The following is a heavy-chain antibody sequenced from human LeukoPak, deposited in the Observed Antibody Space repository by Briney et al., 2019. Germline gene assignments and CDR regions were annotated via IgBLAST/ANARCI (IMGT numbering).Heavy chain of an antibody. J-gene: IGHJ5*02. V-gene: IGHV5-51*01. D-gene: IGHD1-26*01. CDR1: GYSFTSYW. CDR3: PSTSGSYYHWFDP. CDR2: IYPGDSDT. Sequence: GESLKISCKGSGYSFTSYWISWVRQMPGKGLEWMGIIYPGDSDTRYSPSFQGQVTISADKSISTAYLQWSSLKASDTAMYYCPSTSGSYYHWFDPWGQGTLVTVSS.